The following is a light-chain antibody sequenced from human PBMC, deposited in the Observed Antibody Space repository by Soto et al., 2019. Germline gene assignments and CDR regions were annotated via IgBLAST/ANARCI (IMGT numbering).Light chain of an antibody. V-gene: IGKV3-15*01. Sequence: IVFTKSPGTLSLSPTSGATLSCMTSQSVSRSYLAWYQQKPGQAPRLLIYGASTRATGIPARFSGSGSGTEFTLTISSLQSEDFAVYYCQQYNNWPSWTFGQGTKVDIK. CDR2: GAS. CDR3: QQYNNWPSWT. J-gene: IGKJ1*01. CDR1: QSVSRSY.